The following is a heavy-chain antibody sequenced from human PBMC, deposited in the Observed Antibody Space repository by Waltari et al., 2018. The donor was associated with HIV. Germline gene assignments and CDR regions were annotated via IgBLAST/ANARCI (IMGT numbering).Heavy chain of an antibody. CDR2: ISYAGTT. D-gene: IGHD2-21*02. V-gene: IGHV4-39*01. CDR3: ARGTIESGVTAGFGF. CDR1: GGSIRSSGHY. J-gene: IGHJ4*02. Sequence: QLQLQESGPGLVRPSETLSLTCSVSGGSIRSSGHYWGWLRQSSGKVLELVGSISYAGTTYSSPSLKNRLTMSVDATKGQFSLTLKSVTAADTAIYYCARGTIESGVTAGFGFWGQGTLVAVSS.